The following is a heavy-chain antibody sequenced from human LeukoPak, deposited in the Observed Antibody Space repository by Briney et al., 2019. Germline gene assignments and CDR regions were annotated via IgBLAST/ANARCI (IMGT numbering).Heavy chain of an antibody. V-gene: IGHV3-66*01. J-gene: IGHJ4*02. CDR2: IYSGGYSGGGP. D-gene: IGHD5-24*01. Sequence: AGGSLRLFCAGSGFIVSSNHMNWVRQAPGKGLEWVSVIYSGGYSGGGPFYADSVKGRFTTSSDSSKTPLFLQMPRLRAEDTAVYYCARDVYGDGYNSFDSWGLGILVTVSS. CDR1: GFIVSSNH. CDR3: ARDVYGDGYNSFDS.